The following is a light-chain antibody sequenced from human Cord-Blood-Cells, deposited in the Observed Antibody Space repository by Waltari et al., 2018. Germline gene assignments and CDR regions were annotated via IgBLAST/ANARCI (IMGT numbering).Light chain of an antibody. CDR1: QRVSSY. J-gene: IGKJ3*01. CDR3: QQRSNWPPGVT. Sequence: EIVLTQSPATLSLSPGERATPSCRASQRVSSYLAWYQQKPGQAPRLLIYDASNRATGIPARFSGSGSGTDFTLTISSLEPEDFAVYYCQQRSNWPPGVTFGPGTKVDIK. V-gene: IGKV3-11*01. CDR2: DAS.